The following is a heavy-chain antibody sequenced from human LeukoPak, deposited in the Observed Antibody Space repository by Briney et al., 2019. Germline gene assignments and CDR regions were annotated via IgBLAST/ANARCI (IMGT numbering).Heavy chain of an antibody. Sequence: GRSLRLSCAVSGFTFDKYAMHWVRQTPGKGLEWVSGIYLESDRVDYVDSVKGRFTISRDKATDSLYLQMNSLRPDDTGLYYCVKDMEPGGSGNWGQGTLVTVSS. CDR2: IYLESDRV. D-gene: IGHD3-10*01. V-gene: IGHV3-9*01. CDR1: GFTFDKYA. CDR3: VKDMEPGGSGN. J-gene: IGHJ4*02.